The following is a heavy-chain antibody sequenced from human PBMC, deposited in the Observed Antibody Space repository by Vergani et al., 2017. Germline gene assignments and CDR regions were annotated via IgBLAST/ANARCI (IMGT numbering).Heavy chain of an antibody. CDR2: IYYSGST. J-gene: IGHJ4*02. CDR3: ARGHKN. Sequence: QVQLQESGPGLVKPSETLSLTCTVSGGSISSYYWSWIRQPPGKGLEWIGYIYYSGSTNYNPSLKSRVTISVDTSKNQFSLKLSSVTAAETAVYYCARGHKNWGQGTLVTVSS. CDR1: GGSISSYY. V-gene: IGHV4-59*01.